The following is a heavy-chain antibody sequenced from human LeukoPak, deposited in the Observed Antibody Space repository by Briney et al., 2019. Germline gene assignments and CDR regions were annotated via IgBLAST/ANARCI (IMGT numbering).Heavy chain of an antibody. CDR3: AREGREWFDNWFDP. CDR2: IYHSGST. V-gene: IGHV4-38-2*02. J-gene: IGHJ5*02. CDR1: GFTFSDYW. D-gene: IGHD3-3*01. Sequence: VSLRLSCAPSGFTFSDYWMSWVRQAPGKGLEWIGSIYHSGSTYYNPSLKSRVTISVDTSKNQFSLKLSSVTAADTAVYYCAREGREWFDNWFDPWGQGTLVTVSS.